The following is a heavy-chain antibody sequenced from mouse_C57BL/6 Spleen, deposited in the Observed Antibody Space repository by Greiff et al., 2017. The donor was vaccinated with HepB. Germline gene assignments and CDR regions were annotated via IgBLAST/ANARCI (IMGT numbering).Heavy chain of an antibody. V-gene: IGHV5-9*01. J-gene: IGHJ2*01. D-gene: IGHD1-1*02. Sequence: EVKLMESGGGLVKPGGSLKLSCAASGFTFSSYTMSWVRQTPEKRLEWVATISGGGGNTYYPDSVKGRFTISRDNAKNTLYLQMRSLRSEDTALYYCARRVVANFDYWGQGTTLTVSS. CDR3: ARRVVANFDY. CDR2: ISGGGGNT. CDR1: GFTFSSYT.